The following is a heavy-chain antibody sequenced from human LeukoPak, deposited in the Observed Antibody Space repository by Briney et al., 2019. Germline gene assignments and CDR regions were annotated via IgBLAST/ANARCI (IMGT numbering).Heavy chain of an antibody. V-gene: IGHV4-34*01. D-gene: IGHD2-2*01. Sequence: SETLSLTCAVYGGSFSGYYWSWIRQPPGKGLEWIGEINHSGSTNYNPSLKSRVTISVDTFKNQFSLKLSSVTAADTAVYYCARESVVPAAVYYFDYWGQGTLVTVSS. CDR2: INHSGST. J-gene: IGHJ4*02. CDR3: ARESVVPAAVYYFDY. CDR1: GGSFSGYY.